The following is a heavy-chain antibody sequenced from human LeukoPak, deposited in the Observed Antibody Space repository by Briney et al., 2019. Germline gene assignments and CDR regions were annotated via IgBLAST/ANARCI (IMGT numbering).Heavy chain of an antibody. J-gene: IGHJ4*02. V-gene: IGHV3-23*01. CDR2: ISGSGGST. D-gene: IGHD2-2*01. CDR1: GFTFSSYA. CDR3: AKVPAVPAAMGVFDY. Sequence: PGGSLRLSCAASGFTFSSYAMSWVRQAPGKGLEWVSAISGSGGSTYYADSVKGRFTISRDNSKNTPYLQMNSLRAEDTAVYYCAKVPAVPAAMGVFDYWGQGTLVTVSS.